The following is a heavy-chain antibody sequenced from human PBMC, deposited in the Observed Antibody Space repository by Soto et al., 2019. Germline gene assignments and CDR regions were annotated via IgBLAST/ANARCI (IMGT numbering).Heavy chain of an antibody. CDR1: GGIFSTYA. Sequence: QVQLVQSGAEVKTPGSSVKVSCKASGGIFSTYAISWLRQAPGQGLEWMGGIIPIFGTPNYAQRFQGRVTITADESTSTAYMELSRLRSEDTDVYSCARDRDDYGSGNYYNRIDFWGQGNLVTVSS. CDR3: ARDRDDYGSGNYYNRIDF. D-gene: IGHD3-10*01. CDR2: IIPIFGTP. J-gene: IGHJ4*02. V-gene: IGHV1-69*01.